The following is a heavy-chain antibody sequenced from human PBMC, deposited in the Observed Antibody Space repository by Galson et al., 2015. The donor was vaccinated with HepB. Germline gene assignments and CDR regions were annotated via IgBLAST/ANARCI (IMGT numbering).Heavy chain of an antibody. Sequence: PALVKPTQTLTLTCTFSGFSLSTSGVGVGWIRQPPGKALEWLALIYWDDDKRYSPSLKSRLTITKDTSKNQVVLTMTNMDPVDTATYYCAHSTLLQQLESGWFDPWGQGTLVTVSS. D-gene: IGHD6-13*01. CDR3: AHSTLLQQLESGWFDP. V-gene: IGHV2-5*02. CDR2: IYWDDDK. J-gene: IGHJ5*02. CDR1: GFSLSTSGVG.